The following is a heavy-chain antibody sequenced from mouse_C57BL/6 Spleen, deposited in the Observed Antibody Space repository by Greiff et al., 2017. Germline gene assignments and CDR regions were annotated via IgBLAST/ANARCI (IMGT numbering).Heavy chain of an antibody. CDR1: GYTFTSYW. CDR3: ASITTVTAY. D-gene: IGHD1-1*01. Sequence: QVQLQQSGAELAKPGASVKLSCKASGYTFTSYWLHWVKQRPGQGLEWIGYINPSSGYTKYNQKFKDTATLTADKSSSTAYMQLSSLTYEDSAVYYCASITTVTAYWGQGTLVTVSA. V-gene: IGHV1-7*01. CDR2: INPSSGYT. J-gene: IGHJ3*01.